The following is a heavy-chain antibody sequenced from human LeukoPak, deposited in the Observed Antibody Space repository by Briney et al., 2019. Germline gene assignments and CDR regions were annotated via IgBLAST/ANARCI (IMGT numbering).Heavy chain of an antibody. J-gene: IGHJ4*02. V-gene: IGHV3-53*01. D-gene: IGHD1-26*01. CDR3: ARASIVGATNFDY. CDR1: GFTFSSNY. CDR2: IYSGGST. Sequence: GGSLRLSCAASGFTFSSNYMSWVRQAPGKGLEWVSVIYSGGSTYYADSVKGRFTISRDNSKNTLYLQMNSLRAEDTAVYYCARASIVGATNFDYWGQGTLVTVSS.